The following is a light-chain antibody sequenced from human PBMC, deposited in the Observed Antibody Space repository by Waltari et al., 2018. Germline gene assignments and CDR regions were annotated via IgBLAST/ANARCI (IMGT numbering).Light chain of an antibody. CDR1: SSDVGGYNY. CDR2: EVS. J-gene: IGLJ1*01. CDR3: SSYTSSSSPYV. V-gene: IGLV2-14*01. Sequence: QSALTQPASVSGSPGQSITISCTGTSSDVGGYNYVSWYQQHPGKAPKLMIYEVSNRPAAVSNRFSGSKSCNPASLTISGLQAEDEADYYCSSYTSSSSPYVFGTGTKVTVL.